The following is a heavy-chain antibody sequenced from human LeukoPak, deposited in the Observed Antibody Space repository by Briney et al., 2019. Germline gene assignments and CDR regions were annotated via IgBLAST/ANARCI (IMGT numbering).Heavy chain of an antibody. J-gene: IGHJ4*02. D-gene: IGHD6-25*01. CDR1: GGSISSGDYY. Sequence: SQTLSLTCTVSGGSISSGDYYWTWIRQHPGKGLEWIGYMHYSGSTYYTPSLKSRVTISVDTSKNQFSLKLSSVTAADTAVYYCARYAAAIDYWGQGTLVTVSS. V-gene: IGHV4-31*03. CDR3: ARYAAAIDY. CDR2: MHYSGST.